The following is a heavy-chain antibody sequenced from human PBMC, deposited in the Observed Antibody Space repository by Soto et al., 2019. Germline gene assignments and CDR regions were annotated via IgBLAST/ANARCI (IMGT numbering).Heavy chain of an antibody. CDR1: GGSISSYY. J-gene: IGHJ5*02. D-gene: IGHD3-16*01. CDR2: TYYSGST. CDR3: ARGRGGSFRFAP. V-gene: IGHV4-59*01. Sequence: QVQLQESGPGLAKPSETLSLTCTVSGGSISSYYWSWIRQPPGKGLEWIGYTYYSGSTNYNPSLKSRVTIAVDTSKHQFSLKLSSVTAADTAVYYCARGRGGSFRFAPWGQGTLVTVSS.